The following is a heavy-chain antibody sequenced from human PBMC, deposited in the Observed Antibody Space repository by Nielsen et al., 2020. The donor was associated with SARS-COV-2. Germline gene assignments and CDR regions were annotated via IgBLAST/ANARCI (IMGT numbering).Heavy chain of an antibody. CDR1: GFSFVTYA. J-gene: IGHJ6*02. V-gene: IGHV3-30*18. CDR3: AKGFGAGLWGMDV. D-gene: IGHD3/OR15-3a*01. CDR2: ISYDGSNK. Sequence: GGSLRLSCRASGFSFVTYAMTWVRQAPGKGLEWVAVISYDGSNKYYADSVKGRFTISRDNSKNTLYLQMNSLRAEDTAVYYCAKGFGAGLWGMDVWGQGTTVTVSS.